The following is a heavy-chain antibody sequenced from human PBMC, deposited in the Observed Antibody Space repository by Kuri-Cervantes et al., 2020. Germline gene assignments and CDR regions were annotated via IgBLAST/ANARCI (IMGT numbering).Heavy chain of an antibody. Sequence: LSLTCAASGFTFSNYAMHWVRQTPGKGLEWVAVISYGGSNKYYADSVKGRFTISRDDSKNTLYLQMNSLKTEDTAVYYCTTDDIPRLLWFRELFWDAFDIWGQGTMVTVSS. CDR3: TTDDIPRLLWFRELFWDAFDI. V-gene: IGHV3-30-3*01. D-gene: IGHD3-10*01. J-gene: IGHJ3*02. CDR2: ISYGGSNK. CDR1: GFTFSNYA.